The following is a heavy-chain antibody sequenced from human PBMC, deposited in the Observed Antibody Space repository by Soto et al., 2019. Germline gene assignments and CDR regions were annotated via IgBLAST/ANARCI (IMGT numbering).Heavy chain of an antibody. CDR1: GGPISSGGYS. CDR3: ARVPDR. J-gene: IGHJ5*02. CDR2: IYHSGST. V-gene: IGHV4-30-2*01. Sequence: PSETXSLTCAVSGGPISSGGYSWSWIRQPPGKGLEWIGYIYHSGSTYYNPSLKSRVTISVDRSKNQFSLKLSSVTAADTAVYYCARVPDRWGQGTLVTVSS.